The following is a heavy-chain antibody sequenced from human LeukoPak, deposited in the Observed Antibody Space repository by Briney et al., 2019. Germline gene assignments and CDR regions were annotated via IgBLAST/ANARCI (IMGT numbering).Heavy chain of an antibody. Sequence: PSETLSLTCTVSGGSISRSNYYWGWIRQPPGKGLEWIGSIYYSDSGKMYYNPSLKNRVTISADTSKKQFSLKVSSVTAADTAVYYCARRPPALGAFDIWGQGTMVSVSS. J-gene: IGHJ3*02. CDR3: ARRPPALGAFDI. CDR2: IYYSDSGKM. V-gene: IGHV4-39*01. CDR1: GGSISRSNYY.